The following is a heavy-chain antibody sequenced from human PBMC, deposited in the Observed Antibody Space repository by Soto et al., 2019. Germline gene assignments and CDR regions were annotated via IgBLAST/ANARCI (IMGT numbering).Heavy chain of an antibody. CDR2: IKQDGSEK. J-gene: IGHJ6*01. CDR3: ARDFERSSSWYGLGYYYYYGMDV. D-gene: IGHD6-13*01. V-gene: IGHV3-7*03. Sequence: GGSLRLSCTASGFTLSSYWMSWVRQAPGKGLEWVANIKQDGSEKYYVDSVKGRFTISRDNAKNSLYLQMNSLRAEDTAVYYCARDFERSSSWYGLGYYYYYGMDVWGQGTTVTVSS. CDR1: GFTLSSYW.